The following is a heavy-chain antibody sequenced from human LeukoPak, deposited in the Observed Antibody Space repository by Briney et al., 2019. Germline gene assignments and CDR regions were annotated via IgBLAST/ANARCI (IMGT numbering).Heavy chain of an antibody. Sequence: ASVKVSCKTSGYSYTDYYMHWVRQAPGQGLEWMGWINPNSGGTSSAQKFQGRVTMTRDTSISTVYMEVSWLTSDDTAIYYCARADRLHGGPYLIGPWGQGTLVTVSS. V-gene: IGHV1-2*02. D-gene: IGHD2-21*01. CDR2: INPNSGGT. J-gene: IGHJ5*02. CDR3: ARADRLHGGPYLIGP. CDR1: GYSYTDYY.